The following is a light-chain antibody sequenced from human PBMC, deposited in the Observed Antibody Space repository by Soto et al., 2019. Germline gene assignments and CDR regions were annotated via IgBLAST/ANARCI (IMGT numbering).Light chain of an antibody. V-gene: IGKV4-1*01. Sequence: DIVMTQSPDSLAVSLGERATINCKSSQSVLYSSNNKNYLAWYQQKPGQPPKLLIYWASTRESGVPDRFSGSGSGTDFTLTISSLPPEDFATYYCQQLNSYPVTFGQGTRLDI. CDR2: WAS. J-gene: IGKJ5*01. CDR3: QQLNSYPVT. CDR1: QSVLYSSNNKNY.